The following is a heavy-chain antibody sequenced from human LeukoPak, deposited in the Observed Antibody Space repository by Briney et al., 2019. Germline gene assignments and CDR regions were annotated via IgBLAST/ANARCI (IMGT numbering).Heavy chain of an antibody. J-gene: IGHJ4*02. Sequence: GGSLRLSCVASGFSFSSYTMSWVRQAPGKGLEWVAKMKEDGSDVYYVDSVKGRFTNCRDNAKNSLCLQMSSLRVEDTAVYYCARGGARYLDNWGQGSLVTVSS. V-gene: IGHV3-7*01. D-gene: IGHD1-14*01. CDR2: MKEDGSDV. CDR3: ARGGARYLDN. CDR1: GFSFSSYT.